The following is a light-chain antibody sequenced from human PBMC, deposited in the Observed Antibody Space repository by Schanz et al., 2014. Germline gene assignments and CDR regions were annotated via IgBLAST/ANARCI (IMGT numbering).Light chain of an antibody. CDR1: SSDVGSYDY. V-gene: IGLV2-8*01. CDR3: CSYAGRSLI. Sequence: QSALIQPPSVSGSPGQSVTISCTGTSSDVGSYDYVSWYQHYPGKAPKLMIYEGSKRPSGVPDRFSGSKSGNTASLTVSGLQADDEADYYCCSYAGRSLIFGGGTKLTVL. J-gene: IGLJ2*01. CDR2: EGS.